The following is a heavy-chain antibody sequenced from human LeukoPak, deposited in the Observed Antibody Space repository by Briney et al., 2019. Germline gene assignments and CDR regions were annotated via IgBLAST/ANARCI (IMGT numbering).Heavy chain of an antibody. CDR3: ARESAVTLADYGFDV. CDR2: TSYDGTNK. CDR1: GFIFSNFS. Sequence: GGSLRLSCAASGFIFSNFSMHWVRQAPGKGLEWVAVTSYDGTNKYYADSVKGRFTISRDNARNTLYLQMNSLRLEDTAVYYCARESAVTLADYGFDVWGQGTTVIVSS. V-gene: IGHV3-30-3*01. J-gene: IGHJ6*02. D-gene: IGHD4-17*01.